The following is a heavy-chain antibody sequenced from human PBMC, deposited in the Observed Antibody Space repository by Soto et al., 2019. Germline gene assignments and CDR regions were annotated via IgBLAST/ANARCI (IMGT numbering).Heavy chain of an antibody. J-gene: IGHJ4*02. D-gene: IGHD3-3*01. CDR1: GGSFSGYY. CDR3: ARALYYTCDY. V-gene: IGHV4-34*01. Sequence: SETLSLTCAVYGGSFSGYYWSWIRQPPGKGLEWIGEINHSGSTNYNPSLKSRVTISVDTSKNQFSLKLSSVTAADTAVYYCARALYYTCDYWGQGTLVTVSS. CDR2: INHSGST.